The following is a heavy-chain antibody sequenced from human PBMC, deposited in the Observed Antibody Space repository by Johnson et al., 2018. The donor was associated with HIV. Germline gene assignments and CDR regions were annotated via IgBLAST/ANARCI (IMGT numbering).Heavy chain of an antibody. D-gene: IGHD4-11*01. CDR2: IWYDGSNK. CDR3: AKDQNSHRAFDI. CDR1: GFTFSSYG. Sequence: QVQLVESGGGVVQPGRSLRLSCAASGFTFSSYGMHWVRQAPGKGLAWVAVIWYDGSNKYYADSVKGRFTISRDNSKNTLYMQMNSLRAEDTAVYYCAKDQNSHRAFDIWGQGTMVTVSS. J-gene: IGHJ3*02. V-gene: IGHV3-33*06.